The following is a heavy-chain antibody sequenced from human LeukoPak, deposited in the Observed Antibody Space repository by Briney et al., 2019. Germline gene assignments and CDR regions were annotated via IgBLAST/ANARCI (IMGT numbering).Heavy chain of an antibody. CDR1: GGTFSSYA. D-gene: IGHD2-2*02. CDR3: ARPGGLVPAAIFDAFDI. V-gene: IGHV1-69*01. Sequence: GASVKVSCKASGGTFSSYAISWVRQAPGQGLEWMGGIIPIFGTANYAQKFQGRVTITADESTSTAYMELSSLRSEDTAVYYCARPGGLVPAAIFDAFDIWGQGTMVTVSS. CDR2: IIPIFGTA. J-gene: IGHJ3*02.